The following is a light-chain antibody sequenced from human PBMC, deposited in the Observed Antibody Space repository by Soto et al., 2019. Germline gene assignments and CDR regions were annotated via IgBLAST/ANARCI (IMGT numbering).Light chain of an antibody. J-gene: IGLJ1*01. Sequence: QSVLTQPPSVSAAPGQKVTISCSGNSSNVGSHGVSWFQQLPGKAPKLLIYEDSQRPSGIPERFSGSKSGTSATLGITGLQTGDEADYYCGTWDSSLRALFGTGTKLTV. CDR2: EDS. V-gene: IGLV1-51*02. CDR3: GTWDSSLRAL. CDR1: SSNVGSHG.